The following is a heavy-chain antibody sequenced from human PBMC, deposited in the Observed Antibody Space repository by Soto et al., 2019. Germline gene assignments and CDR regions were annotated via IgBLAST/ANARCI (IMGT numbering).Heavy chain of an antibody. D-gene: IGHD6-19*01. CDR3: ARGDLTYNSAWYNY. CDR1: GGSVSSGSYY. Sequence: PSETLSLTCTVSGGSVSSGSYYWSWIRQPPGKGLEWIGYIYYSGSTNYNPSLKSRVTISVDTSKNQLSLKLSSVTAADTAVYYCARGDLTYNSAWYNYWGQGTLVTVSS. V-gene: IGHV4-61*01. J-gene: IGHJ4*02. CDR2: IYYSGST.